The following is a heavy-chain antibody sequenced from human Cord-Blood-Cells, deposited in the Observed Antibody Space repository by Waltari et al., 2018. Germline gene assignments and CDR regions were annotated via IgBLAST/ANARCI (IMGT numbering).Heavy chain of an antibody. D-gene: IGHD2-2*01. CDR2: IYYSGST. CDR3: ATRKPYCSSTSCYPPMVDY. CDR1: GGSISSSSYY. Sequence: QLQLQESGPGLVKPSETLSLTCTVSGGSISSSSYYWGWIRQPPGKGLEWIGSIYYSGSTYYNPSLKSRVTISVDTAKNQFSRKLSSVTAADTAVYYCATRKPYCSSTSCYPPMVDYWGQGTLVTVSS. V-gene: IGHV4-39*07. J-gene: IGHJ4*02.